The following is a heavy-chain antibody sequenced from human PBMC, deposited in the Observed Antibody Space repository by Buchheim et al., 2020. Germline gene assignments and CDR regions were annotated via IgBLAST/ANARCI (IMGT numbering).Heavy chain of an antibody. Sequence: EVQLLESGGGLVQPGGSLRLSCAASGFTFNTYAMSWVRQAPGKGLEWVSHISSTGGSTYYADSVKGRFTLSRDNSKNQLYLQMNTLRAEDTAVYYCAKKYGSGYYYYDYWGQGTL. CDR3: AKKYGSGYYYYDY. CDR2: ISSTGGST. CDR1: GFTFNTYA. D-gene: IGHD3-22*01. V-gene: IGHV3-23*01. J-gene: IGHJ4*02.